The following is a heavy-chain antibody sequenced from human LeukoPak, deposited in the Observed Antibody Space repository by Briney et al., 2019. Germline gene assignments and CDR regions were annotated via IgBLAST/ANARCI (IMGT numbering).Heavy chain of an antibody. Sequence: SVKVSCKASGFTFTSSAVQWVRQARGQRLEWIGWIVVGSGNTNYAQKFQERVTITRDMSTSTAYMELSSLRSEDTAVYYCARDSDSRSYYYGMDVWGQGTTVTVSS. V-gene: IGHV1-58*01. CDR2: IVVGSGNT. CDR3: ARDSDSRSYYYGMDV. J-gene: IGHJ6*02. D-gene: IGHD3-22*01. CDR1: GFTFTSSA.